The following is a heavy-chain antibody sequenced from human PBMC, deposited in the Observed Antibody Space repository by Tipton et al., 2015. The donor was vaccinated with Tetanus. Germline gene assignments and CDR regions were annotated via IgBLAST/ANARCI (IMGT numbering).Heavy chain of an antibody. Sequence: TLSLTCAVYGGSFSGYYWSWIRQPPGKGLEWIGETNHSGSTNYNPSLKSRVTISVDTSKNQFSLKLSSVTAADTAVYYCARHGLEWFGELSDYWGQGTLVTVSS. CDR2: TNHSGST. D-gene: IGHD3-10*01. CDR1: GGSFSGYY. CDR3: ARHGLEWFGELSDY. V-gene: IGHV4-34*01. J-gene: IGHJ4*02.